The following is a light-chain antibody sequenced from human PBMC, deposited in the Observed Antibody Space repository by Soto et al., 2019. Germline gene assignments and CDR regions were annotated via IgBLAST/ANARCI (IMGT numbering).Light chain of an antibody. CDR1: GSNIGAGYD. Sequence: QSVLTQPPTASGTPGQRVNISCSGSGSNIGAGYDVNWYQQLPGTAPKLLIYGNNNRPSGVPDRFSGSKSGTSASLVITGLQAGDEADYYCQSYDSRLRALYVFGTGTKVTVL. V-gene: IGLV1-40*01. J-gene: IGLJ1*01. CDR2: GNN. CDR3: QSYDSRLRALYV.